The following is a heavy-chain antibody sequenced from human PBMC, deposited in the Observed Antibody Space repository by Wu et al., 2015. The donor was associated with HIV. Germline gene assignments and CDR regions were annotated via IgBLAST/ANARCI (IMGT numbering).Heavy chain of an antibody. CDR1: GYSSTSD. Sequence: QVQLMQSGAEVKKPGASVKVSCKVSGYSSTSDINWARQVTGQGLEWVGWMNPKSGKAGFSQKFQGRVIISRNMSISTAYMELSSLRSDDTATYYCATGRLEAFLDNWGYPIKSYYMDAWGNGTTVTISS. V-gene: IGHV1-8*03. D-gene: IGHD7-27*01. J-gene: IGHJ6*03. CDR3: ATGRLEAFLDNWGYPIKSYYMDA. CDR2: MNPKSGKA.